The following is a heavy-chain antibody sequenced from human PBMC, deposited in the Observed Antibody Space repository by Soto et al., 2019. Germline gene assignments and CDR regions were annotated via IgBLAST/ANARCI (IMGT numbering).Heavy chain of an antibody. V-gene: IGHV4-39*02. CDR3: AREGGRYCTGGSCEVDY. J-gene: IGHJ4*01. D-gene: IGHD2-15*01. CDR1: GGSISSSSYY. Sequence: QLQLQESGPGLVKPSETLSLTCTVSGGSISSSSYYWGWIRQPPGKGLEWIGSINYSGNTYYTPSLKGRVTIVVDTSQNQFSLKLSSVTAPDTAVYCCAREGGRYCTGGSCEVDYWGPGALVTVSS. CDR2: INYSGNT.